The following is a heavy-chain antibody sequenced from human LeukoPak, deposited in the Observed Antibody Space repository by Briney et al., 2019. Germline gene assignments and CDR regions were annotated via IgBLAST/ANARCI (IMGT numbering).Heavy chain of an antibody. CDR1: DASISSYF. Sequence: SETLSLTCSVSDASISSYFWSWIRQPPGRGLEWIGHIYSSGSTYYNPSLKSRVTVSMEPSRNQFSLKLASVTAADTGMYYCAIAESATAFDIWGQGTMVTVSS. V-gene: IGHV4-4*09. CDR2: IYSSGST. CDR3: AIAESATAFDI. D-gene: IGHD3-3*01. J-gene: IGHJ3*02.